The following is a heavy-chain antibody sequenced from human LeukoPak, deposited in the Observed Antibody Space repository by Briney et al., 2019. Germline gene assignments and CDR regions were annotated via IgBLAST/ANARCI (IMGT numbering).Heavy chain of an antibody. Sequence: SETLSLTCTVSGGSISSGDYYWSWIRQPPGKGLEWLGYIYYSGSTYYNPSLKSRVTISVDTSKNQFSLKLSSVTAADTAVYYCARGHHNFYGGNSYDAFDIWGQGTMVTVSS. CDR2: IYYSGST. CDR3: ARGHHNFYGGNSYDAFDI. J-gene: IGHJ3*02. CDR1: GGSISSGDYY. D-gene: IGHD4-23*01. V-gene: IGHV4-30-4*08.